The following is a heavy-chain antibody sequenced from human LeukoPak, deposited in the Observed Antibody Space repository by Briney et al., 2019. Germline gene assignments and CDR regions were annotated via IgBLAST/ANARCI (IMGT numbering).Heavy chain of an antibody. CDR2: ISYSGNS. CDR3: ARSYYYDSSSRGYFDY. J-gene: IGHJ4*02. CDR1: GGSISSGSSY. V-gene: IGHV4-39*02. D-gene: IGHD3-22*01. Sequence: SETLSLTCTVSGGSISSGSSYWGWIRQPPGKGLEWIGSISYSGNSYYNPSLKSRVTISVDTSKNHFSLKLTSVTAADTAVYYCARSYYYDSSSRGYFDYWGQGTLVTVSS.